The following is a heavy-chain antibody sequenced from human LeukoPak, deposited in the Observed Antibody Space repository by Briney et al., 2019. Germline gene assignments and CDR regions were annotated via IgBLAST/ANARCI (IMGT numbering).Heavy chain of an antibody. CDR1: GGSFSGYY. D-gene: IGHD5-12*01. V-gene: IGHV4-34*01. Sequence: SETLSLTCAVYGGSFSGYYWSWIRQPPGKGLDWIGEISHSGSTNYNPSLKSRVTISVDTSKNQFSLKLSSVTAADTAVYYCAAQYSGYVRLDYWGQGTLVTVSS. CDR2: ISHSGST. J-gene: IGHJ4*02. CDR3: AAQYSGYVRLDY.